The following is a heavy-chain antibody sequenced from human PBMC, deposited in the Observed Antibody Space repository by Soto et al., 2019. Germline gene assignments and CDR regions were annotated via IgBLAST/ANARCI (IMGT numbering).Heavy chain of an antibody. CDR2: TYYRSKWYN. Sequence: SKTLSLTCAISGDSVSSNSAAWNWVRQSPSRGLEWLGRTYYRSKWYNDYAVSVKSRITINPDTSKNQFSLQLNSVTPEDTAVYYCAREVTRQDGYGSSCYVDLWGQGTLVTVCS. CDR3: AREVTRQDGYGSSCYVDL. J-gene: IGHJ4*02. CDR1: GDSVSSNSAA. D-gene: IGHD6-13*01. V-gene: IGHV6-1*01.